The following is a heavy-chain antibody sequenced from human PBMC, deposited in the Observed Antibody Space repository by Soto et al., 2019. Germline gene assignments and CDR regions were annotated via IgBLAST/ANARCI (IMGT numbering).Heavy chain of an antibody. CDR2: INPSGGST. J-gene: IGHJ3*02. D-gene: IGHD2-21*02. CDR3: ARDPAYCGGDCYREDDAFDI. CDR1: GYTFTSYY. V-gene: IGHV1-46*01. Sequence: ASVKVSCKASGYTFTSYYMHWVRQAPGQGLEWMGIINPSGGSTSYAQKFQGRVTMTRDTSTSTVYMELSSLRSEDTAVYYCARDPAYCGGDCYREDDAFDIWGQGTMVTVS.